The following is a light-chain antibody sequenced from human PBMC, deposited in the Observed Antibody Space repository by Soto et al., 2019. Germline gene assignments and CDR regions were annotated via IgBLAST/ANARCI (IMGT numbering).Light chain of an antibody. Sequence: DIQMTQSPSSLSAFVGDRVTITCRASQDISIYLNWFQQKPGKAPKLLIYDATNLEKGVPWRLTGRGSGTDFTLTINSLQTDEIATDYCQQYNVVPPTFGQLTRLEI. J-gene: IGKJ2*01. V-gene: IGKV1-33*01. CDR2: DAT. CDR3: QQYNVVPPT. CDR1: QDISIY.